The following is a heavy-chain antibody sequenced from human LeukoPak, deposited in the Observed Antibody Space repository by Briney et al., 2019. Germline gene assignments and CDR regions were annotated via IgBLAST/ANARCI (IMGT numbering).Heavy chain of an antibody. Sequence: PGGSLRLSCAASGFTFSDYYMGWIRQAPGKGLEWVSYISPSVGTVYYADSVKGRFTISRDNAKNSLYLQMNGLRAEDTALYFCAKDILAAGLFFDYWGRGTLVTVSS. D-gene: IGHD6-13*01. J-gene: IGHJ4*02. CDR2: ISPSVGTV. CDR3: AKDILAAGLFFDY. CDR1: GFTFSDYY. V-gene: IGHV3-11*01.